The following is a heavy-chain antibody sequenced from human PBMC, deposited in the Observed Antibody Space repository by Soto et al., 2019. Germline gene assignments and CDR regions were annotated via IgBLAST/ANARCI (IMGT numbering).Heavy chain of an antibody. CDR3: ARGMYGDY. D-gene: IGHD2-8*01. CDR2: ISAHNGNT. CDR1: GYAFTTYG. Sequence: QVHLVQSGAEVKKPGASVKVSCQGSGYAFTTYGITWGRQAPGQGLEWMGWISAHNGNTNSAHKRQGRVPVTRDTSTSTAYMELRSLRYADAAVYYLARGMYGDYWGQGALVTVSS. V-gene: IGHV1-18*01. J-gene: IGHJ4*02.